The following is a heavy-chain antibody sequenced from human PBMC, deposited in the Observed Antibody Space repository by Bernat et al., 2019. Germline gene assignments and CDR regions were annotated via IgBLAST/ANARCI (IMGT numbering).Heavy chain of an antibody. CDR1: GFTFSSYA. V-gene: IGHV3-23*01. CDR3: AKGRYCSGGSCHDDAFDI. Sequence: EVQLLESGGGLVQPGGSLRLSCAASGFTFSSYAMSWVRQAPGKGLEWVSAISGSGGSTYYADSVKGRFTISRDNSKNTLYLQMNSLRAEDTAVYYCAKGRYCSGGSCHDDAFDIWGQGTMVTVSS. CDR2: ISGSGGST. J-gene: IGHJ3*02. D-gene: IGHD2-15*01.